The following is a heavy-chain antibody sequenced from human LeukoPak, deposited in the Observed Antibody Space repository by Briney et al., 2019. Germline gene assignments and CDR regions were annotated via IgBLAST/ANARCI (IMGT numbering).Heavy chain of an antibody. J-gene: IGHJ4*02. CDR1: GGSISSYY. CDR2: IYYSGST. CDR3: ARGPLIPKGILRVGYFDY. V-gene: IGHV4-59*01. Sequence: SETLSLTCTVPGGSISSYYWSWIRQPPGKGLEWIGYIYYSGSTNYNPSLKSRVTISVDTSKNQFSLKLSSVTAADTAVYYCARGPLIPKGILRVGYFDYWGQGTLVTVSS. D-gene: IGHD2-21*01.